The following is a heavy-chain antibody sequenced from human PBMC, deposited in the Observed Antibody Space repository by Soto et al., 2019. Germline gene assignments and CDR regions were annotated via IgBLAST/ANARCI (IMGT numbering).Heavy chain of an antibody. Sequence: QVQLVESGGGVVQPGRSLRLSCAASGFTLSSNAMNWVRQAPGKGLEWVAVISYDGSKKYYADSVKGRFTISRDNSKNMLYLPMNRLRVEDTAVYYCARAERSGWHRFDYWGQGTLVTVSS. J-gene: IGHJ4*02. CDR2: ISYDGSKK. CDR1: GFTLSSNA. V-gene: IGHV3-30-3*01. D-gene: IGHD6-25*01. CDR3: ARAERSGWHRFDY.